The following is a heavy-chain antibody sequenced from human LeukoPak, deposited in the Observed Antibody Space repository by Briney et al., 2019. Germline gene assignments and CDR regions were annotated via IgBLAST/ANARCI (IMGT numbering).Heavy chain of an antibody. CDR2: ISSSSSYT. CDR1: GFTFSDYF. CDR3: ARGGSGGRSWFDP. D-gene: IGHD2-15*01. V-gene: IGHV3-11*05. Sequence: GGSLSLSCAASGFTFSDYFMSWIRRAPGKGLEWVSYISSSSSYTNYADSVKGRFTISRDNARSSLYLQMNSLTAEDTAVYYCARGGSGGRSWFDPWGQGTLLTVSS. J-gene: IGHJ5*02.